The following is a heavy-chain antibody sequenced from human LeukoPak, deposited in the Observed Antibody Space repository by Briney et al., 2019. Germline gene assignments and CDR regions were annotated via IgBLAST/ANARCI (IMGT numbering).Heavy chain of an antibody. Sequence: GGSLRLSCAASGFTFSSYWMHWVRQAPGKGLVWVSRMNTDGSTTTYADSVKGRFTISRDNAKNTLYLQMNSLRAEDTAVYYCARATYYYDSSGYRAVYYFDYWGQGTLVTVSS. CDR3: ARATYYYDSSGYRAVYYFDY. V-gene: IGHV3-74*01. D-gene: IGHD3-22*01. CDR1: GFTFSSYW. CDR2: MNTDGSTT. J-gene: IGHJ4*02.